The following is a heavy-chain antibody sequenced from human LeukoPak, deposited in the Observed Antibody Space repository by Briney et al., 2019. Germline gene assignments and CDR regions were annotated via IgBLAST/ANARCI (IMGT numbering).Heavy chain of an antibody. Sequence: SQTLSLTCAISGDSVSSNSAAWNWIRQSPSRGLEWLGRTYYRSKWYNDYAVSVKSRITINPDASKKQFSLQLKSVTPENTAVYYGARFVGGNIDYGAQETLAPVSP. CDR1: GDSVSSNSAA. CDR2: TYYRSKWYN. J-gene: IGHJ4*02. V-gene: IGHV6-1*01. D-gene: IGHD2-21*01. CDR3: ARFVGGNIDY.